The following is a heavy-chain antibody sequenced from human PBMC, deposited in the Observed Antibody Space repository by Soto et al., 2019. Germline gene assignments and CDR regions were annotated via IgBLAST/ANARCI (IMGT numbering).Heavy chain of an antibody. CDR2: INPNSGTA. V-gene: IGHV1-69*06. CDR1: GGTFSSYA. CDR3: ARNSDSRRWSPLAY. Sequence: GASVKVCCKASGGTFSSYAISWVRQAPGQGLEWMGGINPNSGTANYAQKFQGRVTMTGDTSTSTAYMELSRLRSDDTAVYYCARNSDSRRWSPLAYRGQRTLVTVSS. J-gene: IGHJ4*02. D-gene: IGHD6-13*01.